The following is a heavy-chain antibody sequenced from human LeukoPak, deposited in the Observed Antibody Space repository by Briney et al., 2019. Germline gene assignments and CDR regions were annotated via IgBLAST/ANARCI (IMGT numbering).Heavy chain of an antibody. CDR3: AREITIFGVVIDAFDI. Sequence: SETLSLTCTVSGGSISSYYWSWIRQPAGKGPEWIGRIYTSVTNYNPSLKSRVTMSVDTSKNQFSLKLSSVTAADTAVYYCAREITIFGVVIDAFDIWGQGTMVTVSS. CDR2: IYTSVT. V-gene: IGHV4-4*07. D-gene: IGHD3-3*01. CDR1: GGSISSYY. J-gene: IGHJ3*02.